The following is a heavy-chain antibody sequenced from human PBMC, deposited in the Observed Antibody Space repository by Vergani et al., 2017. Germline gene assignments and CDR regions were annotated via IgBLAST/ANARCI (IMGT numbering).Heavy chain of an antibody. D-gene: IGHD2-21*02. CDR1: GFTFSSYG. CDR3: AKDLVVTAIPGXFDP. V-gene: IGHV3-30*18. Sequence: QVQLVESGGGVVQPGRSLRLSCAASGFTFSSYGMHWVRQAPGKGLEWVAVISYDGSNKYYADSVKGRFTISRDNSKNTLYLQMNSLRAEDTAVYYCAKDLVVTAIPGXFDPWGQGTLVTVSS. CDR2: ISYDGSNK. J-gene: IGHJ5*02.